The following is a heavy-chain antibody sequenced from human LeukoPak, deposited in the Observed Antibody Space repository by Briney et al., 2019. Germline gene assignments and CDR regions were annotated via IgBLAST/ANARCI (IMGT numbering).Heavy chain of an antibody. Sequence: PGGSLRLSCAASGFTFSSYWMHWVRQAPGKGLVWVSRINSDGSSTSYADSVKGRFTISRDNAKNSLYLQMNSLRAEDTAVYYCASGEMYYYDSSGADYWGQGTLVTVSS. CDR2: INSDGSST. CDR1: GFTFSSYW. J-gene: IGHJ4*02. D-gene: IGHD3-22*01. V-gene: IGHV3-74*01. CDR3: ASGEMYYYDSSGADY.